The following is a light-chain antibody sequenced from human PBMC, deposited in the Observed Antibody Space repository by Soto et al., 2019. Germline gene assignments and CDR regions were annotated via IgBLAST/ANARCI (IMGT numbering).Light chain of an antibody. CDR3: QHYNSYSEA. CDR1: QTISSW. CDR2: QAS. V-gene: IGKV1-5*03. J-gene: IGKJ1*01. Sequence: DIQMTQSPSTLSGSVGDRVTITCRASQTISSWLAWYQQKPGKAPKLLIYQASTLKSGVPSRFSGSGSGTEVTLTISSLKNDDFATYYCQHYNSYSEAFGQGTKVDIK.